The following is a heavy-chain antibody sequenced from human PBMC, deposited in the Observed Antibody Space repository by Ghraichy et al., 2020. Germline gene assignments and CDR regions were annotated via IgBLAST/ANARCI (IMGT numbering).Heavy chain of an antibody. J-gene: IGHJ6*03. CDR3: ARVIQGYDSGDYLPNNYYYNYMDV. CDR2: IKEDGSAR. Sequence: GGSLRLSCVVSGFTFSTHWMTWVRQAPGRGLEWVATIKEDGSARSYVDSLRGRFTISRDNAKNSLYLQMDSLRAEDTAVYYCARVIQGYDSGDYLPNNYYYNYMDVWGKGTTVTVSS. V-gene: IGHV3-7*03. D-gene: IGHD4-17*01. CDR1: GFTFSTHW.